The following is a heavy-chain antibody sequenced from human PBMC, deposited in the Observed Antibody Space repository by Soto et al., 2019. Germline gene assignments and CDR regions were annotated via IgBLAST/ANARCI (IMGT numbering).Heavy chain of an antibody. J-gene: IGHJ5*01. D-gene: IGHD3-16*01. CDR1: GFTFSTYD. CDR2: ISGGGGSA. CDR3: AKGVDWFDS. V-gene: IGHV3-23*01. Sequence: LRLSCAASGFTFSTYDMSWVRQTPGKGLEWVSAISGGGGSADYADSVKGRFIISRDNSDNMVYLEINSLRAEDTAVYYCAKGVDWFDSWGQGTRVTVSS.